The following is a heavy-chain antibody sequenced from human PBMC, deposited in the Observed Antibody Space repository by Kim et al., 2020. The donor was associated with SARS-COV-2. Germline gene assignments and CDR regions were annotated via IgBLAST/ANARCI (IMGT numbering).Heavy chain of an antibody. CDR3: AKGSQPPLEWLLFYVY. J-gene: IGHJ4*02. V-gene: IGHV3-23*01. Sequence: SVKGRFTISRDNSKNTLYLQMNSLRAEETAVYYCAKGSQPPLEWLLFYVYWGQGTLVTVSS. D-gene: IGHD3-3*01.